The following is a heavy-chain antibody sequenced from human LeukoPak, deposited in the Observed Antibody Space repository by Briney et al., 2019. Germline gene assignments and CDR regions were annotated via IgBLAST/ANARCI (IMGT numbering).Heavy chain of an antibody. CDR1: GYTFTTYG. CDR3: ARESYDSSGYYVFDY. CDR2: ISAYNGNT. J-gene: IGHJ4*02. Sequence: ASVKVSCKASGYTFTTYGISWVRQAPGQGLEWMGWISAYNGNTNYAQNLQGRVTMTTDTSTSTAYMELRSLRSDDTAVYYCARESYDSSGYYVFDYWGQGTLVTVSS. V-gene: IGHV1-18*01. D-gene: IGHD3-22*01.